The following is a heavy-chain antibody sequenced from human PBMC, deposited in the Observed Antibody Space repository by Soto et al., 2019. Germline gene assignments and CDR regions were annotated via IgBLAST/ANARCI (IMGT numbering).Heavy chain of an antibody. Sequence: SETLSLTCAVYGGSFSGYYWSWIRQPPGKGLEWIGEINHSGSTNYNPSLKSRVTISVDTSKNQFSLKLSSVTAADTAVYYCARAPRGGYSSSGYVYWGQGTLVTVSS. CDR3: ARAPRGGYSSSGYVY. CDR1: GGSFSGYY. D-gene: IGHD6-6*01. V-gene: IGHV4-34*01. J-gene: IGHJ4*02. CDR2: INHSGST.